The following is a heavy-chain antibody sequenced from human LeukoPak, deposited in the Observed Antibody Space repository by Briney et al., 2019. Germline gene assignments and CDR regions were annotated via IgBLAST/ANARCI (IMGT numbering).Heavy chain of an antibody. CDR3: ARGLSYYDILTGYHRQGDYFDY. Sequence: PTGGSLGLPCAASGFTVSSNYMSWVRQAPGKGLEWVSVIYSGGSTYYADSVKGRFTISRDNSKNTLYLQMNSLRAEDTAVYYCARGLSYYDILTGYHRQGDYFDYWGQGTLVTVSS. CDR2: IYSGGST. V-gene: IGHV3-53*01. J-gene: IGHJ4*02. CDR1: GFTVSSNY. D-gene: IGHD3-9*01.